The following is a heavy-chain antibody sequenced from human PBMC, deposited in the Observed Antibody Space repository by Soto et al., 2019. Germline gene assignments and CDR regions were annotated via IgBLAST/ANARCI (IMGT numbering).Heavy chain of an antibody. J-gene: IGHJ6*02. CDR2: ISYDGGHM. CDR1: GFAFKSYG. Sequence: PGGSLRLSCAASGFAFKSYGMHWVRQAPGRGLEWVAAISYDGGHMYYADSVKGRFTISRDNSKNTLYLQMTSLRPEDTAVYYCAREGGNYFYGMDVWGQGTTVTVSS. CDR3: AREGGNYFYGMDV. V-gene: IGHV3-30*03.